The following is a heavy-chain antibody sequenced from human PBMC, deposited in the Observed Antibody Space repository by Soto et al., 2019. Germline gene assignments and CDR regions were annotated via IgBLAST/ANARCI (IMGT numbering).Heavy chain of an antibody. CDR2: IFYSGNT. V-gene: IGHV4-30-4*08. D-gene: IGHD2-15*01. J-gene: IGHJ4*02. Sequence: PSETLSLTCTVSGGSISSGAYSWSWIRQHPGKGLEWIGYIFYSGNTYPNPSLKSRVTISVDTSKNQFSLKLSSVTAADTAVYYCARARGARYFDYWGQGTLVTVSS. CDR1: GGSISSGAYS. CDR3: ARARGARYFDY.